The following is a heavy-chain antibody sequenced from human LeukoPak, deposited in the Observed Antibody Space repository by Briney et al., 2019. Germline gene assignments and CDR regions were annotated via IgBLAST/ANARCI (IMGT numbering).Heavy chain of an antibody. Sequence: PSETLSLTCTVSGGSISSSPYYWGWIRQPPGKGLEWIGSIYYSGSTYYSPSLKSRVTISVDTSKNQFSLKLNSVTAADTAVYYCARWLATLPKMFDPWGQGTLVTVSS. V-gene: IGHV4-39*01. CDR2: IYYSGST. CDR1: GGSISSSPYY. J-gene: IGHJ5*02. CDR3: ARWLATLPKMFDP. D-gene: IGHD3-22*01.